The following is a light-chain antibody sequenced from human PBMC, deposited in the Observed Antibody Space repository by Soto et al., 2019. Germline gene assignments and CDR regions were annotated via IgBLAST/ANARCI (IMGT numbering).Light chain of an antibody. CDR3: NSYTSSRTYV. J-gene: IGLJ1*01. Sequence: QSVLTQPPSVSGSPGQSVTISCTGTSSDVGSYNRVSWYQQPPGTAPKLMIYEVSNRPSGVPDRFSGSKSGNTASLTIPGLQAEDEADYYCNSYTSSRTYVFGTGTKVTVL. V-gene: IGLV2-18*02. CDR2: EVS. CDR1: SSDVGSYNR.